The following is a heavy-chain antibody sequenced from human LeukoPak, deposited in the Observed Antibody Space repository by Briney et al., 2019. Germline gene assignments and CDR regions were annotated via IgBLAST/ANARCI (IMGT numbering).Heavy chain of an antibody. D-gene: IGHD2-2*01. Sequence: GGSLRLSCAASGFTFSSYSMNWVRQAPGKGLEWVSSISSSSSYIYYADSVKGRFTISRDNAKNSPYLQMNSLRAEDTAVYYCASTPPSIVVVPAAMRDYWGQGTLVTVSS. CDR1: GFTFSSYS. CDR3: ASTPPSIVVVPAAMRDY. CDR2: ISSSSSYI. J-gene: IGHJ4*02. V-gene: IGHV3-21*01.